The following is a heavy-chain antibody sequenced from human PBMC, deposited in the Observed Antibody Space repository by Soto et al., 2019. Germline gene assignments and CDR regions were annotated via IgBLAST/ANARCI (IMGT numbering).Heavy chain of an antibody. CDR3: ARGRGAAAASFAF. CDR2: ISSSTSHT. CDR1: GFTFSDYY. V-gene: IGHV3-11*05. Sequence: QVQLVESGGGLVKPGGSLRLSCAVSGFTFSDYYMTWIRQAPGKGLEWVSYISSSTSHTNYADSVKGRFTISRDNAKNSLFLQMNSLRAEATAVYYCARGRGAAAASFAFWGQGTLVTVSS. D-gene: IGHD2-2*01. J-gene: IGHJ4*02.